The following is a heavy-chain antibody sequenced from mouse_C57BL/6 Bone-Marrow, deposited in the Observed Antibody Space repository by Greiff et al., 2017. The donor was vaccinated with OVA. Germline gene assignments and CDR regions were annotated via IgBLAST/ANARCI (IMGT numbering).Heavy chain of an antibody. J-gene: IGHJ4*01. CDR1: GFTFSSYA. V-gene: IGHV5-4*01. D-gene: IGHD1-1*01. CDR3: AREGFTTVVATDAMDY. Sequence: EVKLVESGGGLVKPGGSLKLSCAAPGFTFSSYAMSWVRQTPEKRLEWVATISDGGSYTYYPDNVKGRFTISRDNAKNNLYLQMSHLKSEDTAMYYCAREGFTTVVATDAMDYWGQGTSVTVSA. CDR2: ISDGGSYT.